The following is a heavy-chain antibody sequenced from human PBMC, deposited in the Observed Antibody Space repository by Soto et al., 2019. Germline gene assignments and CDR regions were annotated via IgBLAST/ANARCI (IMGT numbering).Heavy chain of an antibody. D-gene: IGHD4-17*01. CDR2: INPNSGGT. Sequence: QVQLVQSGAEVKKPGASVKVSCKAAGYTFTGYYMHWVRQAPGQGLEWMGWINPNSGGTYYAQKFQGWVTMTRDTSISTAYMELSRLRSDDTAVYYCARSFYGDPPWYWGQGTLVTVSS. CDR1: GYTFTGYY. V-gene: IGHV1-2*04. CDR3: ARSFYGDPPWY. J-gene: IGHJ4*02.